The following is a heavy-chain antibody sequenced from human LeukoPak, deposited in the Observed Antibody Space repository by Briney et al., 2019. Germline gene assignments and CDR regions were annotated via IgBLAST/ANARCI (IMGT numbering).Heavy chain of an antibody. D-gene: IGHD3-10*01. CDR1: GFTFSSYS. Sequence: PGGSLRLSCVGSGFTFSSYSMNWVRQAPGKGMEWVSGINWNGGSTGYADSVKGRFTISRDNAKNSLYLQMNSLRAEDTALYHCARDLAEPYSGSGEFDPWGQGTLVTVSS. CDR2: INWNGGST. CDR3: ARDLAEPYSGSGEFDP. J-gene: IGHJ5*02. V-gene: IGHV3-20*01.